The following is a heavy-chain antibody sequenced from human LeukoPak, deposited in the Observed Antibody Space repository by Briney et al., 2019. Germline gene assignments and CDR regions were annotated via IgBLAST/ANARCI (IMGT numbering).Heavy chain of an antibody. D-gene: IGHD3-3*01. V-gene: IGHV1-8*01. J-gene: IGHJ4*02. CDR3: ARARITIFGVVILRYYFDY. Sequence: ASVKVSCKASGYTFTSYDINWVRQATGQGLEWMGWMNPNSGNTGYAQKFQGRVTMTRNTSISTAYMELSSLRSEDTAVYYCARARITIFGVVILRYYFDYWGQGTLVTVSS. CDR1: GYTFTSYD. CDR2: MNPNSGNT.